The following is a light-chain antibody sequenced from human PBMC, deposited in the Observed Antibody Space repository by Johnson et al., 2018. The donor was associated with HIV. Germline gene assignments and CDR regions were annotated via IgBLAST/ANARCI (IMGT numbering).Light chain of an antibody. CDR3: GTWDSSLSAHNYV. J-gene: IGLJ1*01. CDR1: NSNIGNNY. V-gene: IGLV1-51*02. Sequence: QSVLTQPPSVSAAPGQKVTISCSGSNSNIGNNYVSWYQQVPGTAPKLLIYENNKRPSGIPDRFSGSKSGTSATLGITGLQTGDEADYYCGTWDSSLSAHNYVFGTGTEVTVL. CDR2: ENN.